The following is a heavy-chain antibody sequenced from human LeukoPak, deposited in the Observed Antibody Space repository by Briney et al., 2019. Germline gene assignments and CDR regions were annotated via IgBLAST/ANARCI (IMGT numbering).Heavy chain of an antibody. Sequence: SQTLSLTCSVSGGSISSGDYYWSWIRQTPGKGLEWIGNNYYSGSTNYNASLKSRITISLDTSRNQFSLKLTSVTAADTAVYFCARDSALLWFGELDSWGQGTVVTVSS. CDR2: NYYSGST. CDR3: ARDSALLWFGELDS. J-gene: IGHJ4*02. D-gene: IGHD3-10*01. CDR1: GGSISSGDYY. V-gene: IGHV4-30-4*01.